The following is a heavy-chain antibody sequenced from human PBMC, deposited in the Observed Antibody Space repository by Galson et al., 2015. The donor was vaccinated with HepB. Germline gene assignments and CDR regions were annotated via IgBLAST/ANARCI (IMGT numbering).Heavy chain of an antibody. CDR1: GGSISSSSYY. CDR3: ARRWGRGARVGTFDI. CDR2: IYYSGST. Sequence: SETLSLTCTVSGGSISSSSYYWGWIRQPPGKGLEWIGSIYYSGSTYYNPSLKSRVTISVDTSKNQFSLKLSSVTAADTAVYYCARRWGRGARVGTFDIWGQGTMVTVSS. J-gene: IGHJ3*02. V-gene: IGHV4-39*01. D-gene: IGHD1-26*01.